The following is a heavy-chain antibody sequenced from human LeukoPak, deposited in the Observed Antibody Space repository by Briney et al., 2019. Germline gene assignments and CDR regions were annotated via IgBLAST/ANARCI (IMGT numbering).Heavy chain of an antibody. CDR3: ARRSGFEELQFDY. D-gene: IGHD3-10*01. Sequence: GESLKISCKGSGYNFINCWIGWVRQMPGKGLEWMGIIYPGDSDTRYSPSFQGQVTISADKSISTAYLQWSSLKASDTAMYYCARRSGFEELQFDYWGQGTLVTVSS. J-gene: IGHJ4*02. CDR1: GYNFINCW. V-gene: IGHV5-51*01. CDR2: IYPGDSDT.